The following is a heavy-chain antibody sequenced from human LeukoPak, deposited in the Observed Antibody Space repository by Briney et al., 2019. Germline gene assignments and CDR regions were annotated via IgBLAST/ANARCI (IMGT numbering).Heavy chain of an antibody. CDR3: ARVRARGYGDYALDY. CDR2: ISSSSSYI. CDR1: GFTFSSYA. V-gene: IGHV3-21*01. D-gene: IGHD4-17*01. J-gene: IGHJ4*02. Sequence: PGGSLRLSCAASGFTFSSYAVSWVRQAPGKGLEWVSSISSSSSYIYYADSVKGRFTISRDNAKNSLYLQMNSLRAEDTAVYYCARVRARGYGDYALDYWGQGTLVTVSS.